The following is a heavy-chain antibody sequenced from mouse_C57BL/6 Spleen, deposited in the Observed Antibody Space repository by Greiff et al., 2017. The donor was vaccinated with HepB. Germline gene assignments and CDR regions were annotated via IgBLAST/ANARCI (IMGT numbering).Heavy chain of an antibody. V-gene: IGHV1-5*01. J-gene: IGHJ4*01. D-gene: IGHD2-2*01. CDR1: GYTFTSYW. Sequence: EVQLQQSGTVLARPGASVKMSCKTSGYTFTSYWMHWVKQRPGQGLEWIGAIYPGNSDTSYNQKFKGKAKLTAVTSASTAYMELSSLTNEDSAVYYCTRSRGYDGYYYAMDYWGQGTSVTVSS. CDR2: IYPGNSDT. CDR3: TRSRGYDGYYYAMDY.